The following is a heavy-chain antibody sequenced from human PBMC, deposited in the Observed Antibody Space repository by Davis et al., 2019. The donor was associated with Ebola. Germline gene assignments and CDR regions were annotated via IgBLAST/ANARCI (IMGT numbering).Heavy chain of an antibody. V-gene: IGHV4-4*02. D-gene: IGHD5-12*01. CDR2: VHHTGTT. CDR3: ARGGYFDY. J-gene: IGHJ4*02. CDR1: GASITSDMW. Sequence: SETLSLTCTVSGASITSDMWWRWVRQPPGKGLEWIGEVHHTGTTNYNPSLKSRVTISVDTSKNQFSLKLSSVTAADTAVYYCARGGYFDYWGQGTLVTVSS.